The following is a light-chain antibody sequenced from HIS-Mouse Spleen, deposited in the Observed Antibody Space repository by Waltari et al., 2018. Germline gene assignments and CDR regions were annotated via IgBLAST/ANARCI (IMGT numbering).Light chain of an antibody. Sequence: QSALTQPRSVSGSHGQSVTISCTGTSSDVGGHTYVSWYPQHPGKAPKLMIYDVSKRPSGVPDRFSGSKSGNTASLTISGLQAEDEADYYCCSYAGSYTYVFGTGTKVTVL. CDR1: SSDVGGHTY. J-gene: IGLJ1*01. CDR3: CSYAGSYTYV. V-gene: IGLV2-11*01. CDR2: DVS.